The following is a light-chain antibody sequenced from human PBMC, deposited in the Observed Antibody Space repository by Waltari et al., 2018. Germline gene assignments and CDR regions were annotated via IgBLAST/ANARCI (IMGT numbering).Light chain of an antibody. CDR2: GAS. V-gene: IGKV3-20*01. CDR1: QSFGSRY. J-gene: IGKJ1*01. CDR3: QQYASSRT. Sequence: EIVLTQSPGTLSLSPGDRATLSCRASQSFGSRYLAWFQQKPGQAPRLVIYGASTRATGIPDRFSGTGSGTAFTLTISRLEPEDFAVYYCQQYASSRTFGQGTKVEIK.